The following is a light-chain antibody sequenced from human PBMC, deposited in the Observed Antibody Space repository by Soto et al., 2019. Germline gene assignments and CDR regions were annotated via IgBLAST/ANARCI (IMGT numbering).Light chain of an antibody. CDR1: SSNIGAGYD. Sequence: QSVLTQPPSVSGAPGQRVTISCTGSSSNIGAGYDVHWYQQLPGTAPKLLIYGNSNRPSGVPDRFSGSKSGTSASLAITGLQAEDEAYYYCQSHDSSLIVSYVFGTGTKVTV. CDR3: QSHDSSLIVSYV. CDR2: GNS. J-gene: IGLJ1*01. V-gene: IGLV1-40*01.